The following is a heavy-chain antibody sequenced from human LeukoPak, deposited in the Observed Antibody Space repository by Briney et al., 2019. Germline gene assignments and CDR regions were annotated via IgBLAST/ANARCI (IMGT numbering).Heavy chain of an antibody. CDR3: AKQSPDGPEQWLVDYFDY. D-gene: IGHD6-19*01. Sequence: QPGGSLSLSCAASGFTFSSYAMSWVRQAPGKGLEWVSAISGSGGSTYYADSVKGRFTISRDNSKNTLYLQMNSLRAEDTAVYYCAKQSPDGPEQWLVDYFDYWGQGTLVTVSS. J-gene: IGHJ4*02. CDR1: GFTFSSYA. CDR2: ISGSGGST. V-gene: IGHV3-23*01.